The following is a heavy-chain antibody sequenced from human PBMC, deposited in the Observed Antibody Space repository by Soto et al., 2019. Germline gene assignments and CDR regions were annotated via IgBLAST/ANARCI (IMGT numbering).Heavy chain of an antibody. D-gene: IGHD3-22*01. CDR2: ISYDGSNK. V-gene: IGHV3-30-3*01. CDR1: GFTFSSYA. CDR3: ARVDYYDSSGYYPHFDY. Sequence: PGGSLRLSCAASGFTFSSYAMYWVRQAPGKGLEWVAVISYDGSNKYYADSVKGRFTISRDNSKNTLYLQMNSLRAEDTAVYYCARVDYYDSSGYYPHFDYWGQGTLVTVSS. J-gene: IGHJ4*02.